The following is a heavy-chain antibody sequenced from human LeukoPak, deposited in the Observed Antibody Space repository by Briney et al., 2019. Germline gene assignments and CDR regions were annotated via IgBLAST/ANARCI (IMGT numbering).Heavy chain of an antibody. Sequence: PGRSLRLSCAASGFTFSSYGMHWVRQAPGKGLEWVAVIWYDGSNKYYADSVQGRLTISRDNSKNTVYLQMNSLRAEDTAVYYCARDPGGINSYWGQGTLVTVSS. CDR3: ARDPGGINSY. CDR1: GFTFSSYG. D-gene: IGHD1-26*01. V-gene: IGHV3-33*01. J-gene: IGHJ4*02. CDR2: IWYDGSNK.